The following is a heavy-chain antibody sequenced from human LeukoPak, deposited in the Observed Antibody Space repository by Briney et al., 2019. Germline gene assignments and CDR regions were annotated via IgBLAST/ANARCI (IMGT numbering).Heavy chain of an antibody. CDR1: GFTFSSYA. J-gene: IGHJ5*02. Sequence: PGGSLRLSCAASGFTFSSYAMSWVRQAPGKGLEWVSAISASGGTTYYADSVKGRFTISRDNSKNTLYLQMSILRAEDTAVYYCAKEPREYCSSTSCPNWIDPWGQGTLVTVSS. D-gene: IGHD2-2*01. V-gene: IGHV3-23*01. CDR2: ISASGGTT. CDR3: AKEPREYCSSTSCPNWIDP.